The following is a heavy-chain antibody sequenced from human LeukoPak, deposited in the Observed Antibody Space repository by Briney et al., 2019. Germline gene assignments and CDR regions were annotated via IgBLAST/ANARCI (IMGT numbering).Heavy chain of an antibody. CDR2: IIPIFGTA. Sequence: SVKVPCKASGGTFSSYAISWVRQAPGQGLEWMGGIIPIFGTANYAQKFQGRVTITADESTSTAYMELSSLRSEDTAVYYCARDHYDFWRGYLNFDYWGQGTLVTVSS. V-gene: IGHV1-69*13. CDR3: ARDHYDFWRGYLNFDY. CDR1: GGTFSSYA. J-gene: IGHJ4*02. D-gene: IGHD3-3*01.